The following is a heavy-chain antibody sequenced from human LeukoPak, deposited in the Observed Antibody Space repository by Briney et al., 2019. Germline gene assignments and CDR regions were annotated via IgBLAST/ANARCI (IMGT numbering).Heavy chain of an antibody. CDR1: GGTFISYA. V-gene: IGHV1-69*05. Sequence: ASVKVSCMASGGTFISYAISWVRQAPGQGLEWMGGIIPIFGTANYAQKFQGRVTITTDESTSTAYMELSSLRSEDTAVYYCARDQIRGLDYWGQGTLVTVSS. CDR2: IIPIFGTA. CDR3: ARDQIRGLDY. J-gene: IGHJ4*02. D-gene: IGHD3-10*01.